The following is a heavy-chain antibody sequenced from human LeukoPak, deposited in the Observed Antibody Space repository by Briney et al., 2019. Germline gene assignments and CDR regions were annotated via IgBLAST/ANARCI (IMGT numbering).Heavy chain of an antibody. D-gene: IGHD3-10*01. Sequence: GSLRLSCAASGFTFSSYWMSWIRQPPGKGLEWIGEINHSGSTNYNPSLKSRVTISVDTSKNQFSLKLSSATAADTAVYYCARGQTVRGWAWLQQTGVDYWGQGTLVTVSS. V-gene: IGHV4-34*01. CDR3: ARGQTVRGWAWLQQTGVDY. CDR1: GFTFSSYW. J-gene: IGHJ4*02. CDR2: INHSGST.